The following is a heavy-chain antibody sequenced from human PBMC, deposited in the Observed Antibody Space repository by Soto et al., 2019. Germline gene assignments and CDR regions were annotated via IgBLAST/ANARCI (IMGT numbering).Heavy chain of an antibody. D-gene: IGHD2-21*02. Sequence: SVKVSCKASGGTFSSYAISWVRQAPGQGLEWMGGIIPIFGTANYAQKFQGRVTITADESTSTAYMELSSLRSEDTAVYYCARDLTVVVTDNWFDPWGQGTLVTVSS. J-gene: IGHJ5*02. CDR3: ARDLTVVVTDNWFDP. CDR1: GGTFSSYA. V-gene: IGHV1-69*13. CDR2: IIPIFGTA.